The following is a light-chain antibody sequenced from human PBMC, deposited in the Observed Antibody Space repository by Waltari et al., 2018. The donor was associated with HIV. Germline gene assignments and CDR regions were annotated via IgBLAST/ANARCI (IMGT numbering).Light chain of an antibody. CDR1: SSNIGEGYR. V-gene: IGLV1-40*01. CDR2: GDT. CDR3: QSYDSSLSASV. Sequence: QSVLTQPPSVSGAPGQRVTISCTGSSSNIGEGYRVPWYQQSPGAAPQLLIYGDTNRPSGVPDRFSGSKSGTSASLAITGLQGDDEADYYCQSYDSSLSASVFGGGTKLTVL. J-gene: IGLJ3*02.